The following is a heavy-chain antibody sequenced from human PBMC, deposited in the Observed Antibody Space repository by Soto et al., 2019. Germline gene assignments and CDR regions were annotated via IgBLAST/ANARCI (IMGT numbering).Heavy chain of an antibody. CDR3: ARDRVVVVAATRANWFDP. V-gene: IGHV1-3*01. J-gene: IGHJ5*02. D-gene: IGHD2-15*01. CDR2: ISAGNGNT. Sequence: ASVKVSCKASGYTFTSYAMHWVRQAPGQRLEWMGWISAGNGNTKYSQKFQGRVTITRDTSASTAYMELSSLRSEDTAVYYCARDRVVVVAATRANWFDPWGQGTLVTVSS. CDR1: GYTFTSYA.